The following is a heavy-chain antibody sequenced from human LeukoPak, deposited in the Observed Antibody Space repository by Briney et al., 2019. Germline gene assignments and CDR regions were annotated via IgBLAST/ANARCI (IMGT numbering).Heavy chain of an antibody. J-gene: IGHJ4*02. Sequence: GGSLRLSCAASGFTFSSYSMNWVRQAPGKGLEWVSSISSSSSYIYYADSVKGRFTIPRDNAKNSLYLQMNSLRAEDTAVYYCARGIAAAGRGDYWGQGTLVTVSS. CDR3: ARGIAAAGRGDY. CDR2: ISSSSSYI. V-gene: IGHV3-21*01. D-gene: IGHD6-13*01. CDR1: GFTFSSYS.